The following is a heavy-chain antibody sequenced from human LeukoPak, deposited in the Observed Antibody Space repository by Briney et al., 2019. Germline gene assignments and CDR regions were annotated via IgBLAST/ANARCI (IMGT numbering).Heavy chain of an antibody. CDR3: ARAPKYYYDSSGYLHMDV. Sequence: SETLSLTCTVSGGSISSYYWSWIRQPPGKGLEWIGYIYYSGSTNYNPSLKSRVTISVDTSKNQFSLKLSSVTAADTAVYYCARAPKYYYDSSGYLHMDVWGKGTTVTVSS. D-gene: IGHD3-22*01. V-gene: IGHV4-59*01. CDR2: IYYSGST. J-gene: IGHJ6*03. CDR1: GGSISSYY.